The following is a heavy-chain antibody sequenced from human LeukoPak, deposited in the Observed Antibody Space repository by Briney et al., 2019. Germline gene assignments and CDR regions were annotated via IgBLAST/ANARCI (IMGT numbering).Heavy chain of an antibody. D-gene: IGHD3-3*01. Sequence: PGGSLRLSCAASGFTFTSYWMSWVRQAPGKGLECVANIRQNGNEKYYVDSVKGRFTILRDNAKNSLSLQMNSLRDGDTAVYYCVRTGRLSEWSWGQGIQVTVSS. V-gene: IGHV3-7*01. CDR2: IRQNGNEK. CDR3: VRTGRLSEWS. J-gene: IGHJ5*02. CDR1: GFTFTSYW.